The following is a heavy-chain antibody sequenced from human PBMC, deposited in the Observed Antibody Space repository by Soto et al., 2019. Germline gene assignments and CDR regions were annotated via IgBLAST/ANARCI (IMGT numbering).Heavy chain of an antibody. CDR3: ARSIPARTQPFDN. D-gene: IGHD6-6*01. Sequence: SETLSLTCTVSGGFISGYYWSWVRQHPGKGLEWIGYIYYTGSTNYNPSLKSRVAMSADSSKNRFSLKLSSVTAADTAVYYCARSIPARTQPFDNWGQGTLVTVSS. CDR2: IYYTGST. J-gene: IGHJ4*02. V-gene: IGHV4-59*01. CDR1: GGFISGYY.